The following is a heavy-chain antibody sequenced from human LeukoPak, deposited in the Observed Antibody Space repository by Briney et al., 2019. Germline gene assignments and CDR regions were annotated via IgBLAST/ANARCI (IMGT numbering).Heavy chain of an antibody. CDR3: ARDPYCTGGDCYSFDP. CDR1: GFTFSSYW. D-gene: IGHD2-8*02. V-gene: IGHV3-74*01. CDR2: IKGDGSTT. Sequence: HTGGSLRLSCAASGFTFSSYWMHWVRPAPGKGLVWVSRIKGDGSTTSHADSVKGRFIISRDNAKNTLYLQMNSLGAEDTAVYYCARDPYCTGGDCYSFDPWGQGTLVTVSS. J-gene: IGHJ5*02.